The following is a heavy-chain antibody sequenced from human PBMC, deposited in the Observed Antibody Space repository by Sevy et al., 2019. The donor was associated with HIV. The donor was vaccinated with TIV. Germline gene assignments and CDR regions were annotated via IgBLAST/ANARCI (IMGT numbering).Heavy chain of an antibody. V-gene: IGHV4-61*01. D-gene: IGHD3-3*01. CDR3: ARDQYYDYSTGVYAMDV. Sequence: SETLSLICSVSGASVSAANDYWSWIRQPPGKGLEWIGYVYYFGSTNYNPSFKDRVTISLDMSKKQFSLKLTSVTAADTAVYYCARDQYYDYSTGVYAMDVWGQGTTVSDSS. J-gene: IGHJ6*02. CDR1: GASVSAANDY. CDR2: VYYFGST.